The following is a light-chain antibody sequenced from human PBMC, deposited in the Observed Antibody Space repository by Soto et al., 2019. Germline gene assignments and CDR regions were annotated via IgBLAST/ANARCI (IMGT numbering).Light chain of an antibody. V-gene: IGKV3-15*01. CDR1: QSVSSN. Sequence: EIVMTQSPATLSVSPGERATLSCRASQSVSSNLAWYQQKPGQAPRLLIYGASTRATGIPAMFSGSGSGTEFTLTISSLQSEDFADYYCQQYNNWPLTFGQGTRLDIK. J-gene: IGKJ5*01. CDR3: QQYNNWPLT. CDR2: GAS.